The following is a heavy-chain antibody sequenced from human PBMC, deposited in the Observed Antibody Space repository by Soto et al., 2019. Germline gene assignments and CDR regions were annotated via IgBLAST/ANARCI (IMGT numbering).Heavy chain of an antibody. Sequence: QVQLQESGPGLVNPSGTLSRTCAVSGASINRYNWWTLVRQPPGKGLEWIGDIDHTGTTNYDSSLKLRASISIDESKNHFSLNLTSVTAADTVVYYCAGSVQFWGQGALVGGSS. V-gene: IGHV4-4*02. CDR2: IDHTGTT. CDR1: GASINRYNW. J-gene: IGHJ4*02. D-gene: IGHD3-10*01. CDR3: AGSVQF.